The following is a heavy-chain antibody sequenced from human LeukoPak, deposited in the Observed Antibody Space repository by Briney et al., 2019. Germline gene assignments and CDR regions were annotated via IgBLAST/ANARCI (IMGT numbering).Heavy chain of an antibody. CDR2: INHSGST. J-gene: IGHJ3*02. Sequence: SETLSLTCAVYGGSFSGYYWSWIRQPPGKGLEWIGEINHSGSTNYNPSLESRVTISVDTSKNQFSLKLSSVTAADTAVYYCARFRRYYDILTGYYKYESSDAFDIWGQGTMVTVSS. D-gene: IGHD3-9*01. CDR3: ARFRRYYDILTGYYKYESSDAFDI. V-gene: IGHV4-34*01. CDR1: GGSFSGYY.